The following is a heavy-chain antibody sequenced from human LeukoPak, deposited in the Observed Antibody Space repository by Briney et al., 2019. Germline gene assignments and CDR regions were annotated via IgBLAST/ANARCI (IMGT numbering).Heavy chain of an antibody. CDR1: GGSISSYY. D-gene: IGHD3-3*01. CDR3: VSTAYNDFWSGRPGYFDY. CDR2: ISSSGST. J-gene: IGHJ4*02. Sequence: SETLSLTCTVSGGSISSYYWSWIRQPAGKRLEWIGRISSSGSTNYNPSLKSRVTMSVDTSKNQFSLKLSSVTAADTAVYYCVSTAYNDFWSGRPGYFDYWGQGALVTVSS. V-gene: IGHV4-4*07.